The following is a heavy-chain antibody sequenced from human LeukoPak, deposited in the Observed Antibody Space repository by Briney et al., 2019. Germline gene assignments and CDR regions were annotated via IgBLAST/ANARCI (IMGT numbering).Heavy chain of an antibody. J-gene: IGHJ6*03. V-gene: IGHV3-64*01. CDR2: TSSNGGST. Sequence: PGGSLRLSCAASGFTFSSYAMHWVRQAPGKGLEYVSVTSSNGGSTYYANSVKGRFTISRDNSKNTLYLQMGSLRAEDMAVYYCARGDYYYYYYMDVWGKGTTVTVSS. CDR3: ARGDYYYYYYMDV. CDR1: GFTFSSYA.